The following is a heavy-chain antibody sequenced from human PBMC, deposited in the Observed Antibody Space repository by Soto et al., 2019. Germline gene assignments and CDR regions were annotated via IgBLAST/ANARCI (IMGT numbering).Heavy chain of an antibody. CDR3: ARVRSNLFDY. D-gene: IGHD3-3*01. CDR1: GDSISTFD. CDR2: IHYSGST. J-gene: IGHJ4*02. V-gene: IGHV4-59*01. Sequence: PSETLSLTCTVSGDSISTFDWSWIRQPPGKGLEWIGYIHYSGSTNYNPSLKSQVIISVDTSKNQFSLKLSSVTAADTAVYFCARVRSNLFDYWGQGTLVTVS.